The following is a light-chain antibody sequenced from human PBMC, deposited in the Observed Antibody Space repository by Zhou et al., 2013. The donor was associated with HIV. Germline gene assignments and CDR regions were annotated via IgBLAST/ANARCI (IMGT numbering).Light chain of an antibody. CDR2: GAS. CDR1: RDIGTY. CDR3: LQYSAYPLS. Sequence: AIRMIQSPASVSASTGDRVTISCRANRDIGTYLAWYQQTPGKAPNLLIYGASTLQSGVPSRFSASGSGTNFTLIISCLQSEDFATYYCLQYSAYPLSFAGGTQVDIK. V-gene: IGKV1-8*01. J-gene: IGKJ4*01.